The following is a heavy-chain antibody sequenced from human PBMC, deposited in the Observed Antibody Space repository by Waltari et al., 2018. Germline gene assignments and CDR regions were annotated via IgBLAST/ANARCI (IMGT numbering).Heavy chain of an antibody. V-gene: IGHV1-2*02. CDR1: GYTLIDFY. CDR3: ARNYNY. CDR2: INPNSSYT. J-gene: IGHJ4*02. Sequence: QAHLMQSGAEVRKPGASVKVSCKASGYTLIDFYLHWVRQAPGQGLEWVGWINPNSSYTKFAQKFQGRVSLTSDAAINTAYLELTSLRSDDTAVYYCARNYNYWGQGTPVIVSS. D-gene: IGHD1-7*01.